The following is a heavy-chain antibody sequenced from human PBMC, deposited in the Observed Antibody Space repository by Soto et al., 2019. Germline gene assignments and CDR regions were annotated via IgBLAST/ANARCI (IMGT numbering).Heavy chain of an antibody. J-gene: IGHJ4*02. D-gene: IGHD3-10*01. CDR3: ARGAMGKYYHAY. Sequence: EVQLVESGGGLVQSGGSLRLSWAASGFTFSSYWMHWVRQAPGKGVFWVSRIKGDGISTNYADSVEGGFTISRDNAKASVMLQMTGLCADAAAEYYCARGAMGKYYHAYWGQGTLVTVSS. V-gene: IGHV3-74*01. CDR1: GFTFSSYW. CDR2: IKGDGIST.